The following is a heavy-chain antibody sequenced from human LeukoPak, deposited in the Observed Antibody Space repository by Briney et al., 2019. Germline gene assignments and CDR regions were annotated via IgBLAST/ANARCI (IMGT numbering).Heavy chain of an antibody. J-gene: IGHJ3*01. CDR1: GGSISSSSYY. CDR3: ARLQNRGFDYGYDDAFDV. V-gene: IGHV4-39*01. CDR2: IYYSGST. D-gene: IGHD5-18*01. Sequence: AETLSLTRTVSGGSISSSSYYWGWIRQPPGKGLEWIGSIYYSGSTYYNPSLKSRVTISVDTSKNQFSLKLSSVTAADTAVYYCARLQNRGFDYGYDDAFDVWGQGTMVTVSS.